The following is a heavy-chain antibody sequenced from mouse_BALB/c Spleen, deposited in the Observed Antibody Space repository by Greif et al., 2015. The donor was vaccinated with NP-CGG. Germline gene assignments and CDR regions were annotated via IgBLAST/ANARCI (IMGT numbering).Heavy chain of an antibody. CDR1: GYTFTSYW. D-gene: IGHD2-1*01. J-gene: IGHJ2*01. V-gene: IGHV1S81*02. Sequence: VQLQQSGAELVKPGASAKLSCKASGYTFTSYWMHWVKQRPGQGLEWIGEINPSNGRTNYNEKFKSKATLTVDKSSSTAYMQLSSLTSEDSAVYYCARFGNYVGTYYFDYWGQGTTLTVSS. CDR3: ARFGNYVGTYYFDY. CDR2: INPSNGRT.